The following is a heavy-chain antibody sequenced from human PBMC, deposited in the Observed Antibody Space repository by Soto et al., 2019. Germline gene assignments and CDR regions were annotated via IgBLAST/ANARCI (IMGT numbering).Heavy chain of an antibody. Sequence: PGGSLRLSCAASGFTFSSYEMNWVRQAPGKGLEWVSSISSSASTIYYADSVKGRFTISRDNAKNSLYRQMNSLRAEDTAVYYCARSWGVYCSSTSCYSPWFDPWGQGTLVTVSS. CDR3: ARSWGVYCSSTSCYSPWFDP. D-gene: IGHD2-2*02. J-gene: IGHJ5*02. CDR1: GFTFSSYE. CDR2: ISSSASTI. V-gene: IGHV3-48*03.